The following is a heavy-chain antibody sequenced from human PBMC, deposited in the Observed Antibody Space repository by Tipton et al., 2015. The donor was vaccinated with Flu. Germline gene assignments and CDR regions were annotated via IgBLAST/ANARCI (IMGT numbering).Heavy chain of an antibody. Sequence: QLVQSGGGLVQPGGSLRLSCAASGFTFSSYWMSWVRQAPGKGLEWVANIKQDGSEKYYVDSVKGRFTISRDNAKNSLYLQMNSLRAEDTAVYYCARVNYAYYYYYDMDVWGQGTTVTVSS. CDR3: ARVNYAYYYYYDMDV. J-gene: IGHJ6*02. CDR1: GFTFSSYW. CDR2: IKQDGSEK. V-gene: IGHV3-7*01. D-gene: IGHD1-7*01.